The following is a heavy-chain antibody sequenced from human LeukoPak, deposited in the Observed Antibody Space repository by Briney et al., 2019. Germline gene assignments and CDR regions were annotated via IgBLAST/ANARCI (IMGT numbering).Heavy chain of an antibody. V-gene: IGHV3-74*01. D-gene: IGHD6-13*01. J-gene: IGHJ4*02. Sequence: PGGSLRLSCAASGFTFSPYWMHWVRQVPGKGLVWVSDINSDGTITHYADSVKGRFTVSRDNAQDTLYLQMNSLRAEDTAVYYCTRDRVWTVLYWGQGTLVTVSS. CDR1: GFTFSPYW. CDR2: INSDGTIT. CDR3: TRDRVWTVLY.